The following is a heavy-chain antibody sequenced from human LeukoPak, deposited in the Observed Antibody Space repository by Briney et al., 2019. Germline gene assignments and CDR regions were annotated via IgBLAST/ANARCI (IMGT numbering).Heavy chain of an antibody. CDR1: GYTFTSYG. Sequence: ASVKVSCKASGYTFTSYGISWVRQAPGQRLEWMGWISAYNGNTNYAQKLQGRVTMTTDTSTSTAYMELRSLRSDDTAVYYCAVIIGYCSSTSCYAGGYFDYWGQGTLVTVSS. CDR2: ISAYNGNT. CDR3: AVIIGYCSSTSCYAGGYFDY. J-gene: IGHJ4*02. D-gene: IGHD2-2*01. V-gene: IGHV1-18*04.